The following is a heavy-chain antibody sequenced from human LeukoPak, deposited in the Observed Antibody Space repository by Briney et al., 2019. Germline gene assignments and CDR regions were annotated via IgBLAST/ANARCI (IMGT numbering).Heavy chain of an antibody. D-gene: IGHD1/OR15-1a*01. CDR1: GGTFSSYA. Sequence: ASVKVSCKASGGTFSSYAISWVRQAPGQGLEWMGRNIPILGIANYAQKFQGRVTITADKSTSTAYMELSSLRSEDTAVYYCARGAFPKQTNWFDPWGQGTLVTVPS. CDR3: ARGAFPKQTNWFDP. V-gene: IGHV1-69*04. CDR2: NIPILGIA. J-gene: IGHJ5*02.